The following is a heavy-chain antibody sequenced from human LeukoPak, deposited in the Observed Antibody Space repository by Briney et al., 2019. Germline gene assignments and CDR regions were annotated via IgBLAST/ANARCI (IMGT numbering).Heavy chain of an antibody. J-gene: IGHJ4*02. V-gene: IGHV3-23*01. CDR2: IGRNGVST. Sequence: GGSLRLSCAASGFTFGTYGMSWVRQAPGKGLEWVSAIGRNGVSTYYADSAKGRVTISRDNSANTLYLQMSSLRAEDTALYYCAKVLMEYNTGWSPFDYWGQGTLVTVSS. CDR3: AKVLMEYNTGWSPFDY. D-gene: IGHD6-19*01. CDR1: GFTFGTYG.